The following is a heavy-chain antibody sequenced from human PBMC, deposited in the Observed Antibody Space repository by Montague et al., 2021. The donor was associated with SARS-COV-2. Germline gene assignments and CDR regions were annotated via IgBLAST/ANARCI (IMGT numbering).Heavy chain of an antibody. CDR2: IYYSGST. CDR3: ARVGRQQLVRLSGMDV. J-gene: IGHJ6*02. CDR1: GGSISSGDSY. V-gene: IGHV4-39*07. Sequence: SETLSLTCTVSGGSISSGDSYWSWIREPPGKGLEWIGSIYYSGSTYYXPSLKSRVTISVDTSKNQFSLKLSSVTAADTAVYYCARVGRQQLVRLSGMDVWGQGTTVTVSS. D-gene: IGHD6-13*01.